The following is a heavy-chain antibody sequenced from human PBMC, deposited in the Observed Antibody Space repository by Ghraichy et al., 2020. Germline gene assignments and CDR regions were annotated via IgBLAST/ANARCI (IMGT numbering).Heavy chain of an antibody. J-gene: IGHJ5*02. CDR1: GYTFTGYY. CDR3: ARSYSGWYIGANIWFDP. D-gene: IGHD6-19*01. CDR2: INPNSGGT. Sequence: ASVKVSCKASGYTFTGYYMHWVRQAPGQGLEWLGWINPNSGGTNYAQKFQGRVTMTRDTSISTAYMELSRLRSDDTAVYYCARSYSGWYIGANIWFDPWGQGTLVTVSS. V-gene: IGHV1-2*02.